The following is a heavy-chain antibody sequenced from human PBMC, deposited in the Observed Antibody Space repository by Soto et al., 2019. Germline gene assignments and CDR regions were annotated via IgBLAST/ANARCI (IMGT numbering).Heavy chain of an antibody. J-gene: IGHJ5*02. V-gene: IGHV4-38-2*02. D-gene: IGHD3-3*01. Sequence: SETLSLTCAVSGYSISSGYYWGWIRQPPGKGLEWIGSIYHSGSTYYNPSLKSRVTISVDTSKNQFSLKLSSVTAADTAVYYCSTDRGEGITIFGVVIHPENLFDPWGQGTLVTVSS. CDR3: STDRGEGITIFGVVIHPENLFDP. CDR1: GYSISSGYY. CDR2: IYHSGST.